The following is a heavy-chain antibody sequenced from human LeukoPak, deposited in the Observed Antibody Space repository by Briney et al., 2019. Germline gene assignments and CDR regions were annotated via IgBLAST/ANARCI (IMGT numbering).Heavy chain of an antibody. J-gene: IGHJ4*02. CDR1: GDNLASYW. CDR2: IYPGDSDT. V-gene: IGHV5-51*01. Sequence: GESQKISCRVFGDNLASYWIGWVRQMPGKGLEWMGIIYPGDSDTRYSPSFQGQVTISADKSISTAYLQWSGLKASDTAMYYCVRRVGNSKYDYWGQGTLVTVSS. CDR3: VRRVGNSKYDY. D-gene: IGHD4-11*01.